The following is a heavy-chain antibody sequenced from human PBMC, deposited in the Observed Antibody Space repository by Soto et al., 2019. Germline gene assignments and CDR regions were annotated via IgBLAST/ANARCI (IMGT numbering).Heavy chain of an antibody. V-gene: IGHV1-8*01. Sequence: QVQLVQSGAEVKKPGASVKVSCRASGYTFTSYDFTWVRQATGQGLEWMGWMNPNSGNTGYAQKFQGRVTMTRNTSISTAYMELSSLRSEDTAVYYCAVNAVNIVATNRFDYWGQGTLVTVSS. D-gene: IGHD5-12*01. CDR2: MNPNSGNT. CDR1: GYTFTSYD. J-gene: IGHJ4*02. CDR3: AVNAVNIVATNRFDY.